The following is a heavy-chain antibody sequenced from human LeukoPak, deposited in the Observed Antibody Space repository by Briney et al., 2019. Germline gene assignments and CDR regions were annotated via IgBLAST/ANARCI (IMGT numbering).Heavy chain of an antibody. CDR3: AREHKDIGWSDP. CDR1: GGSISSYY. V-gene: IGHV4-59*01. J-gene: IGHJ5*02. Sequence: PSETLSLTCTVSGGSISSYYWSWIRQPPGKGLEWIGYIYYSGSTNYNPSLKSRVTISVDTSKNQFSLKLSSVTAADTAVYYCAREHKDIGWSDPWGQGTLVTVSS. D-gene: IGHD2-15*01. CDR2: IYYSGST.